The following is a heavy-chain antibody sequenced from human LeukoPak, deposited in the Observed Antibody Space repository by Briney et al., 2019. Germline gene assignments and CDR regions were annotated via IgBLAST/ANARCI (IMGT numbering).Heavy chain of an antibody. CDR2: ISGGGRTT. Sequence: GGSLRLSCAASGFTFSNHAMSWVRQAPGKGLQWVAVISGGGRTTEYTDFVKGRFTISRYNSKNTLSLQTNSLTVEDTAIYFCAKNVVVNRYIVFWGQGTLVTVSS. D-gene: IGHD2-15*01. V-gene: IGHV3-23*01. CDR1: GFTFSNHA. J-gene: IGHJ4*02. CDR3: AKNVVVNRYIVF.